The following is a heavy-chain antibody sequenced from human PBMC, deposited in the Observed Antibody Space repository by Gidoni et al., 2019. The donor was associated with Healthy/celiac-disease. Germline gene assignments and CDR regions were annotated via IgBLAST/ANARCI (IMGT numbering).Heavy chain of an antibody. Sequence: QVQLQQWGAGLLKPSETLSLTCAVYGGSFSGYYWSWIRQPPGKGLEWIGEINHRGSTNYNPSLKSRVTISVDTSKNQFSLKLSSVTAADTAVYYCARGVLRLHQKGFDYWGQGTLVTVSS. J-gene: IGHJ4*02. D-gene: IGHD4-4*01. V-gene: IGHV4-34*01. CDR1: GGSFSGYY. CDR3: ARGVLRLHQKGFDY. CDR2: INHRGST.